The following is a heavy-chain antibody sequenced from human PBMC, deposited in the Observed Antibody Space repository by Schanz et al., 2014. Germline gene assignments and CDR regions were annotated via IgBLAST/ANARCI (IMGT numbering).Heavy chain of an antibody. J-gene: IGHJ6*02. CDR3: ARDRGYCSGGRCFHYSYYGMDV. D-gene: IGHD2-15*01. Sequence: QVQLVESGGGVVQPGRSLRLSCAASGFTFSSYGMHWVRQAPGKGLEWVAAMSYDGSIKYYGDSVKGRFTISRDNSKNTLYLQMNTLRAEDTAVYYCARDRGYCSGGRCFHYSYYGMDVWGQGTTVTVSS. CDR1: GFTFSSYG. CDR2: MSYDGSIK. V-gene: IGHV3-30*03.